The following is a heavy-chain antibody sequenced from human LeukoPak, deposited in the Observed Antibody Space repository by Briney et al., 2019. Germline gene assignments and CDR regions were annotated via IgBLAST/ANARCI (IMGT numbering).Heavy chain of an antibody. D-gene: IGHD3-22*01. CDR3: ARDLLVYYYDSSGYHLPRYYYYMDV. Sequence: SETLSLTCTVSGYSISSGYYWGWIRQPPGKGLEWIGSICHSGSTYYNPSLKSRVTISVDTSKNQFSLKLSSVTAADTAVYYCARDLLVYYYDSSGYHLPRYYYYMDVWGKGTTVTVSS. CDR1: GYSISSGYY. J-gene: IGHJ6*03. CDR2: ICHSGST. V-gene: IGHV4-38-2*02.